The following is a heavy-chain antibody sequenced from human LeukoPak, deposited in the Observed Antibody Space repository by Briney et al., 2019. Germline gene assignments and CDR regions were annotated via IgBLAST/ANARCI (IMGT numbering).Heavy chain of an antibody. CDR1: GGSFSGYY. CDR2: INHSGST. V-gene: IGHV4-34*01. J-gene: IGHJ4*02. D-gene: IGHD5-18*01. CDR3: AREGRGYSYGYGPGFDY. Sequence: SETLSLTCAVYGGSFSGYYWSWIRQPPGKGLEWIGEINHSGSTTYNPPLKSRVTISVDPSKNQFSLKLSSVTAADTAVYYCAREGRGYSYGYGPGFDYWGQGTLVTVSS.